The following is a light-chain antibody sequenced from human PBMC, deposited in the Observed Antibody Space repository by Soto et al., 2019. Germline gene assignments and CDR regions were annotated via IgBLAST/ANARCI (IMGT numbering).Light chain of an antibody. CDR1: SSDVGGYHY. CDR3: TSYTTSSTHWV. Sequence: QSALTQPASVSGSPGQSITISCTGTSSDVGGYHYVSWYQQHPDKAPKLMIYEVSNRPSGVSNRVSGSQSGNTAALTISGLQAEDEADYYCTSYTTSSTHWVFGGGTKLTVL. CDR2: EVS. J-gene: IGLJ3*02. V-gene: IGLV2-14*01.